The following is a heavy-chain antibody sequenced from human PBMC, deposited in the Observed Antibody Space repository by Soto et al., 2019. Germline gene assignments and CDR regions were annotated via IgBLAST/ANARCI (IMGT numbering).Heavy chain of an antibody. CDR2: IYYSGSA. J-gene: IGHJ5*01. CDR3: VRGEYCRGGSCYGKYTWFVF. V-gene: IGHV4-59*01. D-gene: IGHD2-15*01. CDR1: GGSISNFF. Sequence: QVQLQESGPGLVKPSGTLSLTCTVSGGSISNFFWNWIRQPPGKGLEWIGYIYYSGSANYSPSLRSRATIPEDSSESKLSLTLGSVSAADTAVYYCVRGEYCRGGSCYGKYTWFVFWGQGALVSVSS.